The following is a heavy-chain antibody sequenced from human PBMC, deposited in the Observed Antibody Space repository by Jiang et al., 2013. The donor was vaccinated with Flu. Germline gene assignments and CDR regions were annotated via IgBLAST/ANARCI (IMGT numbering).Heavy chain of an antibody. J-gene: IGHJ5*02. CDR2: IYPGDSDV. V-gene: IGHV5-51*01. CDR3: ARESTRSYWFDP. Sequence: MGIIYPGDSDVRYSPSFQGQVTISADKSISTAYLQWSSLKASDTAIYYCARESTRSYWFDPWGQGTLVTVAS. D-gene: IGHD1-26*01.